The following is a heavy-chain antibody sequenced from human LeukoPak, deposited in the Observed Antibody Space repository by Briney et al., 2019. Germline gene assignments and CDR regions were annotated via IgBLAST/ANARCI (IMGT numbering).Heavy chain of an antibody. V-gene: IGHV3-21*01. CDR1: GFTFSSYS. D-gene: IGHD4-17*01. CDR3: ARAGGSTVSHSDY. J-gene: IGHJ4*02. Sequence: GGSLRLSCAASGFTFSSYSMNWIRQAPGKGLEWVSSISSSTSYIYYADSVKGRFTISKDNAKNSLYLQMNSPRAEDTAVYYCARAGGSTVSHSDYWGQGTLVTVSS. CDR2: ISSSTSYI.